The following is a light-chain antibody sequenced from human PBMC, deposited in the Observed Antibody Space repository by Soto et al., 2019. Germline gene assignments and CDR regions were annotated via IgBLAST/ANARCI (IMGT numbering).Light chain of an antibody. J-gene: IGKJ4*02. CDR2: GAS. CDR3: QQFAGS. CDR1: QSVSSN. Sequence: EIVMTQSPVTLSVSPGERATLSCRAGQSVSSNLAWYQQKPGQAPRLLIYGASSRATGIPDRFSGRGSGTDFTLIISRLEPEDFAVYYCQQFAGSFGGGTKVDIK. V-gene: IGKV3-20*01.